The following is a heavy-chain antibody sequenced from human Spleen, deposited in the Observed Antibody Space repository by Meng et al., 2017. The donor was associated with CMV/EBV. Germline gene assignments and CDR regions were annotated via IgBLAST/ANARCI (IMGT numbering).Heavy chain of an antibody. CDR2: MNPNSGNT. CDR3: ARGRDIAARPTWDWFDP. J-gene: IGHJ5*02. D-gene: IGHD6-6*01. CDR1: GYTFTSYD. V-gene: IGHV1-8*03. Sequence: ASVKVSCKASGYTFTSYDINWVRQATGQGLEWMGWMNPNSGNTGYAQKFQGRVTITRNTSISTAYMELSSLRSEDTAVYYCARGRDIAARPTWDWFDPWGQGTLVTVSP.